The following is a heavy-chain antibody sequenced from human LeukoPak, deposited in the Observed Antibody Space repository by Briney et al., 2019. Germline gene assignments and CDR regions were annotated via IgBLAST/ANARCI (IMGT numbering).Heavy chain of an antibody. CDR1: GFTFSSYA. D-gene: IGHD3-22*01. CDR3: ARDSYYDSSGYMGDAFDI. V-gene: IGHV3-30*04. J-gene: IGHJ3*02. CDR2: ISYDGSNK. Sequence: PGRSLRLSCAASGFTFSSYAMHWVRQAPGKGLEWVAVISYDGSNKYYADSVKGRFTISRDNSKNTLYLQMNSLRAEDTAVYYCARDSYYDSSGYMGDAFDIWGQGTMVTVSS.